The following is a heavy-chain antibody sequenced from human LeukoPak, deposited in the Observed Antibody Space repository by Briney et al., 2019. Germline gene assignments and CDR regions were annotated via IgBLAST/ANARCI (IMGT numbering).Heavy chain of an antibody. D-gene: IGHD5-12*01. CDR2: ISSSSSTI. V-gene: IGHV3-48*04. J-gene: IGHJ4*02. CDR1: GFTFSSYG. Sequence: PGRSLRLSCAASGFTFSSYGMHWVRQAPGKGLEWVSYISSSSSTIYYADSVKGRFTISRDNAKNSLYLQMNSLRAEDTAVYYCARDGGGYDFDYWGQGTLVTVSS. CDR3: ARDGGGYDFDY.